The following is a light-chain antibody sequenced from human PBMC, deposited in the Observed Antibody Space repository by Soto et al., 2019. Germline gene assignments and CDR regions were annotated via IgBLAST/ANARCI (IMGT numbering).Light chain of an antibody. J-gene: IGKJ2*01. CDR3: QQYSRGYT. CDR1: RTISKW. V-gene: IGKV1-5*01. Sequence: DIQMTQSPSILSASVGDRVTITCRASRTISKWLAWYQQKAGKPPHLLIYDGSTLESGVPSRFSGSGSGTEFTLLISSLQPDDFATYYCQQYSRGYTFGPGTKLEIK. CDR2: DGS.